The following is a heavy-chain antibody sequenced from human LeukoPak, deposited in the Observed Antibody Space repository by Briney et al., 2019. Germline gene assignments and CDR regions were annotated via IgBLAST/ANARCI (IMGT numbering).Heavy chain of an antibody. CDR2: ISYDGRQN. CDR3: ARGSEGTRPGEFDY. D-gene: IGHD1-14*01. J-gene: IGHJ4*02. V-gene: IGHV3-30*12. CDR1: GFTFSSYG. Sequence: PGGSLRLSCAASGFTFSSYGMHWVRQAPGKGLEWVAVISYDGRQNYYADSVKGRFTISRDNSKNTLYLQMNSLRAEDTAVYYCARGSEGTRPGEFDYWGQGTLVTVSS.